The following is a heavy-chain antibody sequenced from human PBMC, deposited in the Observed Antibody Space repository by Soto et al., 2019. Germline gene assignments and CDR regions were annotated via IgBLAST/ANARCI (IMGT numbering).Heavy chain of an antibody. J-gene: IGHJ6*02. Sequence: EVQLLESVGGLVQPGGSLRLSCAASGFTFSSYAMSWVRQAPGKGLEWVSASSGRGGSTYYADSVKGRFTISRDNSKNSLYLQMHSLRAEDTAVYYWATVAAVYRSSGVVFYSYGMEVLGQVTTVTVSS. CDR3: ATVAAVYRSSGVVFYSYGMEV. D-gene: IGHD6-13*01. V-gene: IGHV3-23*01. CDR2: SSGRGGST. CDR1: GFTFSSYA.